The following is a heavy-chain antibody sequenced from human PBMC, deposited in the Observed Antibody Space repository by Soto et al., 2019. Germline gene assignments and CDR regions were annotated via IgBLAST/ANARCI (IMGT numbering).Heavy chain of an antibody. CDR2: IVVGSGNT. V-gene: IGHV1-58*01. CDR1: GFTFTSSA. D-gene: IGHD3-10*01. Sequence: SVKVSCKASGFTFTSSAVQWVRQARGQRLEWIGWIVVGSGNTNYAQKFQERVTITRDMSTSTAYMELSSLRSEDTAVYYCAAGSIRRSGSLDWFDPWGQGTLVTVSS. J-gene: IGHJ5*02. CDR3: AAGSIRRSGSLDWFDP.